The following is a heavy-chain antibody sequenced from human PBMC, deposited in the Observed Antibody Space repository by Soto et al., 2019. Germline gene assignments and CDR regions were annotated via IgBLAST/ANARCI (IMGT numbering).Heavy chain of an antibody. CDR3: AKVIPVTGTIGFDS. CDR1: GFTFSSYA. CDR2: ISGSGGST. D-gene: IGHD6-19*01. J-gene: IGHJ4*02. Sequence: GSLRLSCAASGFTFSSYAMSWVRQAPGKGLEWVSDISGSGGSTRYADSVKGRFTISRDNSKNTLYLQMNSLRAEDTAVYYCAKVIPVTGTIGFDSWGQGTLVTVSS. V-gene: IGHV3-23*01.